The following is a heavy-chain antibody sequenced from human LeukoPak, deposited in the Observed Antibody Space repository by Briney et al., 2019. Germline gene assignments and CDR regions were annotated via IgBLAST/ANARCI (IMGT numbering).Heavy chain of an antibody. Sequence: PRGSLRLSCAASGFTFGSYSMNWVRQAAGKGLEWVSSISSSSSYIYYADSVKGRFTISRDNAKDSLYLQMNSLRAEDTAVYYCARVQYSSSWPFDYWGQGTLVTVSS. V-gene: IGHV3-21*01. D-gene: IGHD6-13*01. CDR3: ARVQYSSSWPFDY. CDR1: GFTFGSYS. CDR2: ISSSSSYI. J-gene: IGHJ4*02.